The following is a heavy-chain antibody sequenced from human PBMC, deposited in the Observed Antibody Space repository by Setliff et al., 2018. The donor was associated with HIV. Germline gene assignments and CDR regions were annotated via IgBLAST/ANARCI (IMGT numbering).Heavy chain of an antibody. Sequence: GESLKISCQTSGFTFPDHWIAWVRQLPGKGLEWMGMIYFGDSDTTYSPSFEGQVTISADRSITTAYLQWSSLTASDTATYYCIRRRRAPGTADLESYWGQGTLVTVSS. CDR2: IYFGDSDT. J-gene: IGHJ4*02. D-gene: IGHD2-21*02. V-gene: IGHV5-51*01. CDR3: IRRRRAPGTADLESY. CDR1: GFTFPDHW.